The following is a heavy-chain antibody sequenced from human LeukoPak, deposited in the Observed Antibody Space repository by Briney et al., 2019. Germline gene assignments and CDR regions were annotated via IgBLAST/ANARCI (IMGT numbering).Heavy chain of an antibody. V-gene: IGHV3-33*06. CDR1: GFTFSSYG. CDR3: AKDGPNWGSDFDY. J-gene: IGHJ4*02. CDR2: IWYDGSNK. D-gene: IGHD7-27*01. Sequence: GGSLRLSCAASGFTFSSYGMHWVRQAPGKGLEWVAVIWYDGSNKYYADSVRGRFTISRDNSKNTLYLQMNSLRAEDTAVYYSAKDGPNWGSDFDYWGQGTLVTVSS.